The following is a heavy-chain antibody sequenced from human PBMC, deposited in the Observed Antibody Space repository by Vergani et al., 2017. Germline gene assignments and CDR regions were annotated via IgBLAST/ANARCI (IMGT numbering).Heavy chain of an antibody. J-gene: IGHJ4*02. Sequence: EVQLLESGGGLVQPGGSLRLSCAASGFTFSSYAMSWVRQAPGKGLEWVSVIYSGGSSTYYADSVKGRFTISRDNSKNTLYLQMNSLRAEDTAVYYCAKEGTGDCSSTSCLWFDYWGQGTLVTVSS. CDR3: AKEGTGDCSSTSCLWFDY. V-gene: IGHV3-23*03. CDR1: GFTFSSYA. CDR2: IYSGGSST. D-gene: IGHD2-2*01.